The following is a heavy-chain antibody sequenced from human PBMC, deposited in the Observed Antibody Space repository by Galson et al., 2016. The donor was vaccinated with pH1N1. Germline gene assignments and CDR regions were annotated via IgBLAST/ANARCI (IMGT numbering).Heavy chain of an antibody. Sequence: ASGFTLSDYYMNWIRETPERGLEWLSSIGSSGNVAYADYVKGRFTISRDNAQNSLLLQMDSLRVDDTALYYCAREWGIGAAGPLDSWGQGALVIVSS. J-gene: IGHJ4*02. CDR1: GFTLSDYY. D-gene: IGHD6-13*01. V-gene: IGHV3-11*01. CDR3: AREWGIGAAGPLDS. CDR2: IGSSGNV.